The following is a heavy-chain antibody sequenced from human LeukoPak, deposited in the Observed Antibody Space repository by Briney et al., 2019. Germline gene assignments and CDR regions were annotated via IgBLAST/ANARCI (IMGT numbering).Heavy chain of an antibody. J-gene: IGHJ4*02. Sequence: SQTLSLTCAVSGGSISSGGYSWSWIRQPPGKGLEWIGYLYHSGSTYYNPSLQSRLTISVDRSKNQFSLKLSSVTAADTAVYYCAREGRGTSFDYWGQGTLVTVSS. D-gene: IGHD2-2*01. CDR3: AREGRGTSFDY. CDR1: GGSISSGGYS. V-gene: IGHV4-30-2*01. CDR2: LYHSGST.